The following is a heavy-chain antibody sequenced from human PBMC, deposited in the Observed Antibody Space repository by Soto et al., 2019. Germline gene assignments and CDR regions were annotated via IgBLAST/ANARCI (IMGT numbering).Heavy chain of an antibody. V-gene: IGHV1-8*01. J-gene: IGHJ6*02. Sequence: QVQLVQSGAEVKKPGASVKVSCKASGYTFTSYDINWVRQATGQGLEWMGWMNPNSGNTGYAQKFQGRVTMTRNTSISTAYKELSSLRSEDTAVYYCARWLGEYQLLNVLYYYYYGMDVWGQGTTVTVSS. CDR3: ARWLGEYQLLNVLYYYYYGMDV. D-gene: IGHD2-2*01. CDR2: MNPNSGNT. CDR1: GYTFTSYD.